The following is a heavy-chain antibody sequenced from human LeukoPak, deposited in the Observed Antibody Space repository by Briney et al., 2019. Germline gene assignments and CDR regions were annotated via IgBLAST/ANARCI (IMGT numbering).Heavy chain of an antibody. V-gene: IGHV4-39*07. J-gene: IGHJ5*02. CDR2: IHYRGTT. Sequence: SETLSLTCIVSGGSISSTSYYWGWIRQSPGKGLEWIGSIHYRGTTYYNPSLLSRGTISVDTSKNQFSLKLSSVTAADTAVYYCARDKYSSGWYKNWFDPWGQGTLVTVSS. D-gene: IGHD6-19*01. CDR3: ARDKYSSGWYKNWFDP. CDR1: GGSISSTSYY.